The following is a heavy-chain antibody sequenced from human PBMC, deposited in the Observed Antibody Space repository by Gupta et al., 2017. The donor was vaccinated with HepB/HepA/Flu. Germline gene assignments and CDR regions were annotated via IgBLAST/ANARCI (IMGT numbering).Heavy chain of an antibody. D-gene: IGHD7-27*01. V-gene: IGHV1-46*01. J-gene: IGHJ4*02. CDR3: ASSLTGDLSY. CDR1: GYTFTNSY. Sequence: QVQLVQSGAEVKKPGASVKLSCKASGYTFTNSYMHWVRQAPGQGLEWVGIITPSGGGTSYAQKFQGRVTMTRDTSTSTLYMELSSLRAEDTAVYYCASSLTGDLSYWGQGTLVTVSS. CDR2: ITPSGGGT.